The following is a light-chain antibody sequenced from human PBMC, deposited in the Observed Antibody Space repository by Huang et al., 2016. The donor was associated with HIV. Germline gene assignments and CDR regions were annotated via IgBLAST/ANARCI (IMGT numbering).Light chain of an antibody. J-gene: IGKJ5*01. Sequence: EIVMTQSPATLSVSPGERATLSCRASQSVSSNLAWYQQKHGQAPRLLVYGASTRGTGVPARFSGSGSGTEFTLTISSLQSEDFAVYYCQQYDNGPIAFGQGTRLE. CDR2: GAS. V-gene: IGKV3-15*01. CDR3: QQYDNGPIA. CDR1: QSVSSN.